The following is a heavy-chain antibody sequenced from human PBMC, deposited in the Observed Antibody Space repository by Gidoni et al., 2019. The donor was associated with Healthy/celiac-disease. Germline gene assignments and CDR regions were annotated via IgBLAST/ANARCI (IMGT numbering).Heavy chain of an antibody. CDR1: GYTFTSYA. V-gene: IGHV1-3*01. J-gene: IGHJ4*02. Sequence: QVQLVQSGAEVKKPGASVKVSCKASGYTFTSYAMHWVRQAPGQRLEWMGWINAGNGNTKYSQKFQGRVTITRDTSASTAYMELSSLRSEDTAVYYCARDTADDSSGYYLPEHYFDYWGQGTLVTVSS. CDR2: INAGNGNT. D-gene: IGHD3-22*01. CDR3: ARDTADDSSGYYLPEHYFDY.